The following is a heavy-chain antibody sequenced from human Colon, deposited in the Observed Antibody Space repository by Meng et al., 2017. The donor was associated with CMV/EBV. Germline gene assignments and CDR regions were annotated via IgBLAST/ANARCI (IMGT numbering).Heavy chain of an antibody. V-gene: IGHV5-51*01. Sequence: GESLKISCKGSGYSSTSYWIGWVRQMPGKGLEWMGIIYPGDSDTRYSPSFQGQVTISADKSISTAYLQWSSLKASDTAMYYCASYYDSSGYDFDYWGQGTLVTVSS. J-gene: IGHJ4*02. CDR1: GYSSTSYW. CDR2: IYPGDSDT. CDR3: ASYYDSSGYDFDY. D-gene: IGHD3-22*01.